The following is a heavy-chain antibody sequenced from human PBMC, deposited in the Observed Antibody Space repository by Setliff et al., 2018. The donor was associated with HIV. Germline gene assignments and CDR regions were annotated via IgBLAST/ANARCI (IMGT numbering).Heavy chain of an antibody. D-gene: IGHD6-6*01. V-gene: IGHV3-23*01. CDR1: GFTFSSYS. CDR3: ASGYSSSSPRRDY. Sequence: GGSLRLSCAASGFTFSSYSMTWVRQAPGKGLEWVSVMSGSGGSTYYADSVKGRFTISRDNSKNTLNLQMNSLRAEDTAVYYCASGYSSSSPRRDYWGQGTLVTVSS. CDR2: MSGSGGST. J-gene: IGHJ4*02.